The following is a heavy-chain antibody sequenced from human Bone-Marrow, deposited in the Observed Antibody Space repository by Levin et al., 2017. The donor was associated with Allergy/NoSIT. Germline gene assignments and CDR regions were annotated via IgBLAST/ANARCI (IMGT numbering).Heavy chain of an antibody. CDR2: IWYDGSNK. CDR3: EIMTTVTTSTLRDY. J-gene: IGHJ4*02. Sequence: GESLKISCAASGFTFSSYGMHWVRQAPGKGLEWVAVIWYDGSNKYYADSVKGRFTISRDNSKNTLYLQMNSLRAEDTAVYYCEIMTTVTTSTLRDYWGQGTLVTVSS. CDR1: GFTFSSYG. V-gene: IGHV3-33*01. D-gene: IGHD4-17*01.